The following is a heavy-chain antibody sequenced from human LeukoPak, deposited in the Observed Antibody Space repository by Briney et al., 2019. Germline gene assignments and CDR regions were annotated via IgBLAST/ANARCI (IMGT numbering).Heavy chain of an antibody. CDR1: GFTFNNYW. CDR3: AREKVVASQYYYYGMDV. D-gene: IGHD2-15*01. Sequence: SGGSLRLSCEASGFTFNNYWMHWVRQSPGKGLVWVSHIENNGRSTKYADSVKGRFTISRDNTRNTLSLEMNNLRAEDTAVYYCAREKVVASQYYYYGMDVWGQGTTVTVSS. V-gene: IGHV3-74*01. CDR2: IENNGRST. J-gene: IGHJ6*02.